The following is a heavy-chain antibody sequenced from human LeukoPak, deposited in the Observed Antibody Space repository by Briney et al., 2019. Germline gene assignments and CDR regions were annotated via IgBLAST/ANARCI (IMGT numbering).Heavy chain of an antibody. Sequence: ASVKVSCKASGYTFTGYCMHWVRQTPGQGLEWMGWINPNSGGTNYAQKFQGRVTMTRDTSISTAYMELSRLRSEDTAVYYCARGLGRWLQLPPYWGQGTLVTVSS. CDR1: GYTFTGYC. D-gene: IGHD5-24*01. J-gene: IGHJ4*02. CDR3: ARGLGRWLQLPPY. CDR2: INPNSGGT. V-gene: IGHV1-2*02.